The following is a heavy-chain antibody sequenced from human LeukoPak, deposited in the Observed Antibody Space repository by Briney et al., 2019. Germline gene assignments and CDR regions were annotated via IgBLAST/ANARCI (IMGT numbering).Heavy chain of an antibody. J-gene: IGHJ6*03. V-gene: IGHV3-23*01. D-gene: IGHD4-11*01. CDR2: ISGSGGST. CDR3: AKISNYYYYYMDV. Sequence: PGGSLRLSCAASGFSFMNAWMIWVRQAPGKGLEWVSAISGSGGSTYYADSVKGRFTISRDNSKNTLYLQMNSLRAEDTAVYYCAKISNYYYYYMDVWGKGTTVTVSS. CDR1: GFSFMNAW.